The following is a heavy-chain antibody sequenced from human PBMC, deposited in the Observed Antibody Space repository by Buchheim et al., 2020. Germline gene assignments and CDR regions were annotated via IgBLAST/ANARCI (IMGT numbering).Heavy chain of an antibody. J-gene: IGHJ6*02. CDR2: INPSGGST. V-gene: IGHV1-46*01. CDR1: GYTFTSYY. Sequence: QVQLVQSGAEVKKPGASVKVSCKASGYTFTSYYMHWVRQAPGQGLEWMGIINPSGGSTSYAQKFQGRVTMTRDTSTRTVYMELSSLRSEDTAVYYCARELIAVAGGGGYGMDVWGQGTT. D-gene: IGHD6-19*01. CDR3: ARELIAVAGGGGYGMDV.